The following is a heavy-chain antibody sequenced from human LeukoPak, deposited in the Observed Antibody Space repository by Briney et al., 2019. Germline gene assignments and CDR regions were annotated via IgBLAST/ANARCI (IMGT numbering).Heavy chain of an antibody. J-gene: IGHJ5*01. CDR3: ARRKTRGGLIDS. V-gene: IGHV4-59*08. Sequence: PSETLSLTCTVSGDSIHSFYWSWVRQPPGKGLEWIGYIYYSGSTNYNPSLKSRITISVDTSKNQFSLRLSSVTAADTAIYYCARRKTRGGLIDSWGQGTLVTVCS. CDR1: GDSIHSFY. CDR2: IYYSGST. D-gene: IGHD3-16*01.